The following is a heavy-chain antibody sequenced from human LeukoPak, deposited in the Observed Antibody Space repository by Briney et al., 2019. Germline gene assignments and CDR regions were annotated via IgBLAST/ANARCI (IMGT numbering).Heavy chain of an antibody. D-gene: IGHD3-16*01. CDR2: LASDESNK. V-gene: IGHV3-74*01. CDR3: ARDAGWGRLDS. CDR1: GLTNSDSW. Sequence: GGSLRLSCAASGLTNSDSWIHWVRQAPGKGLMWVSRLASDESNKIYADSVKGRFLISRDNAKNTLYLQMNSLRVEDTGFYYCARDAGWGRLDSWGQGALVTVSS. J-gene: IGHJ4*02.